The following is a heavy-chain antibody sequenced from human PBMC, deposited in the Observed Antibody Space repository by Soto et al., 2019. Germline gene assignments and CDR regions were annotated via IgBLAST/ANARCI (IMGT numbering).Heavy chain of an antibody. CDR1: GFTFSDYY. V-gene: IGHV3-11*01. Sequence: GGSLRLSCAASGFTFSDYYMSWIRQAPGKGLEWVSYISSSGSTIYYADSVKGRFTISRDNAKNSLYLQMNSLRAEDTAVYYCARMLGVVVPAAPYFDYWGQGTLVTVSS. J-gene: IGHJ4*02. CDR3: ARMLGVVVPAAPYFDY. D-gene: IGHD2-2*01. CDR2: ISSSGSTI.